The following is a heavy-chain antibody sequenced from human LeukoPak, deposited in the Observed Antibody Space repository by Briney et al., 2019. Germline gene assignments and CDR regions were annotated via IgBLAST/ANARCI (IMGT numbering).Heavy chain of an antibody. D-gene: IGHD5-24*01. CDR1: GYTFTSYG. J-gene: IGHJ4*02. CDR3: ARDQRVEMATWYYFDY. Sequence: VASVKVSCKASGYTFTSYGISWVRQAPGQGLEWMGWISAYNGNTIYAQKLQGRVTMTTDTSTSTAYMELRSLRSDDTAVYYCARDQRVEMATWYYFDYWGQGTLVTVSS. V-gene: IGHV1-18*01. CDR2: ISAYNGNT.